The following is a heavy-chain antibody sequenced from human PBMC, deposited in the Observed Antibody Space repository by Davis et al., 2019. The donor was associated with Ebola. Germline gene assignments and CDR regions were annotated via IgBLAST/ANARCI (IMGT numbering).Heavy chain of an antibody. V-gene: IGHV3-23*01. CDR3: AKEKVSGSSYYLDY. Sequence: GESLKISCAASGFTFSNYGMAWVRQAPGKGLEWVSGISGRGLTTEYADNVQGRFTISRDNSKNTLFLQMNSLRDEDTAVYYWAKEKVSGSSYYLDYWGQGTLVTVSS. J-gene: IGHJ4*02. CDR1: GFTFSNYG. D-gene: IGHD6-19*01. CDR2: ISGRGLTT.